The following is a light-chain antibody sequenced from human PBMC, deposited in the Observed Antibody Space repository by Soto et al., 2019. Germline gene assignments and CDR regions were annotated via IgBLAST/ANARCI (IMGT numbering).Light chain of an antibody. CDR1: QSVSSN. V-gene: IGKV3-15*01. CDR2: GAS. Sequence: EIVMTQSPATLSVSPGGRATLSCRASQSVSSNLAWYQQKPGQGPRLLIYGASTRAAGIPARFSGSGSGTEFILTISSLQSEDIAVYYCQQYYDWPPWTFGQGTRVEI. J-gene: IGKJ1*01. CDR3: QQYYDWPPWT.